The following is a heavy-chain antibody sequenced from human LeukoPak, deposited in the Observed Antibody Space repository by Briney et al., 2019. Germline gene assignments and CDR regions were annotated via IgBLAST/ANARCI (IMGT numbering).Heavy chain of an antibody. Sequence: PGGSLRLSCAASGFTFSSYAMHWVRQAPGKGLEWVAVISYDGSNKYYADSVKGRFTISRDNSKNTLYLQMNSLRAEDTAVYYCARDLATWIQLWLIDYWGQGTLVTVSS. V-gene: IGHV3-30*04. D-gene: IGHD5-18*01. J-gene: IGHJ4*02. CDR3: ARDLATWIQLWLIDY. CDR1: GFTFSSYA. CDR2: ISYDGSNK.